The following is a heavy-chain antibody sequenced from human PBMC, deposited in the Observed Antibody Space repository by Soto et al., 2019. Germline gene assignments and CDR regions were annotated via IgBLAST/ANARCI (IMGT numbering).Heavy chain of an antibody. CDR3: ARRSSSWDTDAFDI. CDR2: ISSSSSYI. Sequence: EVQLVESGGGLVKPGGSLRLSCAASGFTFSSYSMNWVRQAPGKGLEWVSSISSSSSYIYYADSVKGRFTISRDNAKNSLYRQMNSLRAEDTAVYYCARRSSSWDTDAFDIWGQGTRVTVSA. J-gene: IGHJ3*02. D-gene: IGHD6-13*01. CDR1: GFTFSSYS. V-gene: IGHV3-21*01.